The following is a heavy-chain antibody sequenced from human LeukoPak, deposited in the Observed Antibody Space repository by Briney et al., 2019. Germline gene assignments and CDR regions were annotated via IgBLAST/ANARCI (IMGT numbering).Heavy chain of an antibody. V-gene: IGHV4-30-2*01. CDR2: IYHSGST. CDR3: AREYYDYGDYGAYFDY. Sequence: PSQTLSLTCAVSGGSLSSGGYSWSWIRQPPGKGLEWIGYIYHSGSTYYNPSLKSRVTISVDRSKNQFSLKLSSVTAADTAVYYCAREYYDYGDYGAYFDYWGQGTLVTVSS. CDR1: GGSLSSGGYS. J-gene: IGHJ4*02. D-gene: IGHD4-17*01.